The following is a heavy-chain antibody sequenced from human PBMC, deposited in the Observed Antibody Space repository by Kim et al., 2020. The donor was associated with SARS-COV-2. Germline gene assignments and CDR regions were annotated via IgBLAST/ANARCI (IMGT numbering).Heavy chain of an antibody. CDR2: IYYSGST. J-gene: IGHJ6*02. CDR1: GGSISSYY. CDR3: ARYKYSSSWYDTEPGYYYGMDV. D-gene: IGHD6-13*01. V-gene: IGHV4-59*01. Sequence: SETLSLTCTVSGGSISSYYWSWIRQPPGKGLEWIAYIYYSGSTNYNPSLKSRVTKSVDTSKNQFSLKLSSVTAADTAVYYCARYKYSSSWYDTEPGYYYGMDVWGQGTTVTVSS.